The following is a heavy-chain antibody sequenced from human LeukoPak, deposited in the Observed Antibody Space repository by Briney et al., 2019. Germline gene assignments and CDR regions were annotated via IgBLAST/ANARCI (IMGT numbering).Heavy chain of an antibody. CDR3: ARHLPDLYSGSYFPDY. J-gene: IGHJ4*02. Sequence: GESLKISCKGSGYSFTSYWIGWVRQMPGKGLEWMGIIYPGDSGTRYSPSFQGQVTISADKSISTAYLQWSSLKASDTAMYYCARHLPDLYSGSYFPDYWGQGTLVTVSS. V-gene: IGHV5-51*01. CDR1: GYSFTSYW. D-gene: IGHD1-26*01. CDR2: IYPGDSGT.